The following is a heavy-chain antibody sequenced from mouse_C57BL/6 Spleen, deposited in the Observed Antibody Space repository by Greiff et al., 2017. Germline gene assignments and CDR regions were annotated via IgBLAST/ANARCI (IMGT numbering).Heavy chain of an antibody. CDR2: IYPGSGNT. D-gene: IGHD1-1*01. CDR1: GYTFTDYY. J-gene: IGHJ1*03. CDR3: AREAAITTVDWYFDV. V-gene: IGHV1-76*01. Sequence: QVQLQQSGAELVRPGASVKLSCKASGYTFTDYYINWVKQRPGPGLEWIARIYPGSGNTYYNEKFKGKATLTAEKSSSTAYMQLSSLTSEVSAVYFCAREAAITTVDWYFDVWGTGTTVTVSS.